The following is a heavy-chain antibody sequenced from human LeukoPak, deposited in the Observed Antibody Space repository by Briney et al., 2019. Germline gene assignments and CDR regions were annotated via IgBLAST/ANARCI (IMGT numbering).Heavy chain of an antibody. V-gene: IGHV3-23*01. Sequence: GGSLRLSCTASGYGFSNFGMTWDCQTPGKGLELVSEISESGGDTYYADSVKGRFTSFTDNSKNTLYLQMNNLRVEDTALYFCTKGTWLDNWGQGTLVTVSS. CDR2: ISESGGDT. CDR3: TKGTWLDN. CDR1: GYGFSNFG. J-gene: IGHJ5*02.